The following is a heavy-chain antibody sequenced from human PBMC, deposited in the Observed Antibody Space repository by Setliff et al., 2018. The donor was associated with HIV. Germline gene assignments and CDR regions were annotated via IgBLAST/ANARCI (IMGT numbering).Heavy chain of an antibody. J-gene: IGHJ6*02. Sequence: ASVKVSCKASGGTFSSYAISRVRQAPGQGLEWMGGIIPIFGTANYAQKFQGRVTITADESTSTAYMELSSLRSEDTAVYYCARGITIFYYYYGMDVWGQGTTVTVSS. D-gene: IGHD3-3*01. CDR1: GGTFSSYA. CDR3: ARGITIFYYYYGMDV. V-gene: IGHV1-69*13. CDR2: IIPIFGTA.